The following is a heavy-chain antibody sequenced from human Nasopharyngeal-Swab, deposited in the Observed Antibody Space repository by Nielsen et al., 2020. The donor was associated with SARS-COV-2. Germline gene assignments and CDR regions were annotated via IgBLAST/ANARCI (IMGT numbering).Heavy chain of an antibody. J-gene: IGHJ6*02. CDR3: ARDGLDYDFWSAYFMDV. D-gene: IGHD3-3*01. CDR1: GFRISGYY. V-gene: IGHV3-21*01. Sequence: GGSLRLSCEASGFRISGYYMSWIRQAPGKGLEWVSSISSSSSYIYYADSVKGRFTISRDNAKNSLYLQMNSLRAEDTAVYYCARDGLDYDFWSAYFMDVWGQGTTVTVSS. CDR2: ISSSSSYI.